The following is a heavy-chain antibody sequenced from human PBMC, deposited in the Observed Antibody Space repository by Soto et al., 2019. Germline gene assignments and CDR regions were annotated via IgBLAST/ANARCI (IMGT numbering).Heavy chain of an antibody. D-gene: IGHD4-17*01. Sequence: QVQLQESGPRLVKPSETLSLTCIVSGDSVSSGTYYWSWIRQPPGKGLEWIGYIYYRGSTNYNPSLKSRVTISVDTSRNHFSLRLSSVTAADTAVDYCARGLDYVGFDLWGQGTLVAVSS. CDR3: ARGLDYVGFDL. CDR2: IYYRGST. CDR1: GDSVSSGTYY. J-gene: IGHJ4*02. V-gene: IGHV4-61*03.